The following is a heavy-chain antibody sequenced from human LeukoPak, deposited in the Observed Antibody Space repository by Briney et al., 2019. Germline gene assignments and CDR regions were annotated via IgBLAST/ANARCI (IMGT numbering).Heavy chain of an antibody. Sequence: GGSLRLSCAASGFSFITYNMNWVRQAPGKGLEWVSGINWNGGSTRYADSVKGRFTISRDDSENTLYLQMNSLRAEDTAVYYCAKATGYLLWGQGTLVTVSS. D-gene: IGHD1-14*01. CDR2: INWNGGST. V-gene: IGHV3-23*01. CDR3: AKATGYLL. J-gene: IGHJ4*02. CDR1: GFSFITYN.